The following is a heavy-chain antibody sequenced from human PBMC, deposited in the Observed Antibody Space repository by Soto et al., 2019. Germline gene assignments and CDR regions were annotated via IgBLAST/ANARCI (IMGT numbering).Heavy chain of an antibody. CDR1: EGTFSTYS. Sequence: QVQLVQSGAEVKKPGSSVKVSCKDSEGTFSTYSMFWVRQAPGQGLEWMGRIIPMLGVRNYAQRFQDRVTLSADKSTATVPMELSSLRSEETALYYCTIVRWSGEVVDIWGQGTRVTVSS. J-gene: IGHJ3*02. V-gene: IGHV1-69*02. D-gene: IGHD2-15*01. CDR2: IIPMLGVR. CDR3: TIVRWSGEVVDI.